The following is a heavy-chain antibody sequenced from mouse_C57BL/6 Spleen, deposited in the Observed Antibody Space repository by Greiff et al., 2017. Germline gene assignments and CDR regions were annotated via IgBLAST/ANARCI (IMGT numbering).Heavy chain of an antibody. CDR1: GYSITSGYY. CDR2: ISYDGSN. V-gene: IGHV3-6*01. J-gene: IGHJ3*01. CDR3: ARFGSSYAWFAY. D-gene: IGHD1-1*01. Sequence: EVKLEESGPGLVKPSQSLSLTCSVTGYSITSGYYWNWIRQFPGNKLEWMGYISYDGSNNYNPSLKNRISITRDTSKNQVFLKLNSVTTEDTATYYCARFGSSYAWFAYWGQGTLVTVSA.